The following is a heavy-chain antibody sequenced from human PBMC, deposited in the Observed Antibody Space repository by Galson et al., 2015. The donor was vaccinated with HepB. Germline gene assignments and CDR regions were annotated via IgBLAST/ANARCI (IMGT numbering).Heavy chain of an antibody. CDR1: GFTFSSYG. J-gene: IGHJ6*02. CDR3: AKALGYCSSTSCYERLWFGELFPLYYYYGMDV. CDR2: ISYDGSNK. Sequence: SLRLSCAASGFTFSSYGMHWVRQAPGKGLEWVAVISYDGSNKYYADSVKGRFTISRDNSKNTLYLQMNSLRAEDTAVYYCAKALGYCSSTSCYERLWFGELFPLYYYYGMDVWGQGTTVTVSS. D-gene: IGHD2-2*01. V-gene: IGHV3-30*18.